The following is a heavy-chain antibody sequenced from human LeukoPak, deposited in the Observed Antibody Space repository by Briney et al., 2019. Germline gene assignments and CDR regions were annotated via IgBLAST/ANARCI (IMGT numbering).Heavy chain of an antibody. CDR3: ARWTATKNFDY. V-gene: IGHV4-59*01. CDR2: AYYSGTT. J-gene: IGHJ4*02. D-gene: IGHD3/OR15-3a*01. CDR1: GGSISSYY. Sequence: SETLSLTCTVSGGSISSYYWGWIRQPPGKGLEWIGYAYYSGTTDYNPSLKSRVTISVDTSKNQFSLKLRSVTAADTAVYYCARWTATKNFDYWGQGILVTVSS.